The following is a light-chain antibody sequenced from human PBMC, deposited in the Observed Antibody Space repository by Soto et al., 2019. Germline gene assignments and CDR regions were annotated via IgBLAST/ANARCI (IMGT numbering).Light chain of an antibody. V-gene: IGLV3-21*04. CDR2: YDS. Sequence: SYELTQPPSVSVAPGKTARITCGGNNIGSKSVHWYQQKPGQAPVLVISYDSDRPSGIPERFSGSNSGSTATLTISRVEAEDEADYYCQVWDSSSDHVVFGGGTKLTVL. J-gene: IGLJ2*01. CDR1: NIGSKS. CDR3: QVWDSSSDHVV.